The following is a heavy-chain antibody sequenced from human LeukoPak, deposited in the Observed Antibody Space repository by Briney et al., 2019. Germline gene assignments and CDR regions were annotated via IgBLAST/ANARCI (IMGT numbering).Heavy chain of an antibody. J-gene: IGHJ3*02. Sequence: SETLSLTCTVSGGSISSYYWSWIRQPPGKGLEWIGYIYYSGSTYYNPSLKSRVTISVDTSKNQFSLKLSSVTAADTAVYYSAVAAGGAFDIWGQGTMVTVSS. CDR1: GGSISSYY. D-gene: IGHD2-15*01. V-gene: IGHV4-59*04. CDR2: IYYSGST. CDR3: AVAAGGAFDI.